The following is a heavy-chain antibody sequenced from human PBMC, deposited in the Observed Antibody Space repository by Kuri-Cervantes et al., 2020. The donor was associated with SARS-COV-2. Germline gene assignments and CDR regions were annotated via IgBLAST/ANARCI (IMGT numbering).Heavy chain of an antibody. D-gene: IGHD1-7*01. Sequence: ASVKVSCKASGYTFTGYYMHWVRQAPGQGLEWMGWINPNSGGTNYAQKFQGRVTMTRDTSISTAYMELSRLRSDDTAVYYCARGPYNWNYKKYYYYMDVWGKGNPGHRLL. CDR1: GYTFTGYY. CDR2: INPNSGGT. CDR3: ARGPYNWNYKKYYYYMDV. J-gene: IGHJ6*03. V-gene: IGHV1-2*02.